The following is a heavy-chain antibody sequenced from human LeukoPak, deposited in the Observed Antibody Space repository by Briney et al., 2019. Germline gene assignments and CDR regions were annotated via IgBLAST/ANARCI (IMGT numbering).Heavy chain of an antibody. Sequence: SETQSPTCSVSGGSITSGDNYCTWIRQPPGKGLEWIGYIYYRGSTYYNPSLKSRVTISVDTSKNQFSQMLSSVTAEATAVYYCASGELYYFDYWGQGTLVTVSS. CDR3: ASGELYYFDY. J-gene: IGHJ4*02. V-gene: IGHV4-30-4*01. CDR2: IYYRGST. CDR1: GGSITSGDNY. D-gene: IGHD1-26*01.